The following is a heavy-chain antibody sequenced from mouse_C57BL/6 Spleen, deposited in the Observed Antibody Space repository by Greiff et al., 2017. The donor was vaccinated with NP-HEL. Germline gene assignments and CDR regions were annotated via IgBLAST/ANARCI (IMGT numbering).Heavy chain of an antibody. D-gene: IGHD1-1*01. J-gene: IGHJ3*01. CDR3: ARRYYGSSSGFAY. Sequence: EVQLQQSGPELVKPGASVKIPCKASGYTFTDYNMDWVKQSHGKSLEWIGDINPNNGGTIYNQKFKGKATLTVDKSSSTAYMELRSLTSEDTAVYYCARRYYGSSSGFAYWGQGTLVTVSA. V-gene: IGHV1-18*01. CDR2: INPNNGGT. CDR1: GYTFTDYN.